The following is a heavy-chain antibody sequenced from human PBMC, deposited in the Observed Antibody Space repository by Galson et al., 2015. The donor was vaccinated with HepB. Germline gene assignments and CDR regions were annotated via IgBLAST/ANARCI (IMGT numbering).Heavy chain of an antibody. CDR2: INPSGGST. CDR3: ARGNYDYIWGSYREYYFDY. D-gene: IGHD3-16*02. CDR1: GYTFTSYY. V-gene: IGHV1-46*03. J-gene: IGHJ4*02. Sequence: SVKVSCKASGYTFTSYYMHWVRQAPGQGLEWMGIINPSGGSTSYAQKFQGRVTMTRDTSTSTVYMELSSLRSEDTAVYYCARGNYDYIWGSYREYYFDYWGQGTLVTVSS.